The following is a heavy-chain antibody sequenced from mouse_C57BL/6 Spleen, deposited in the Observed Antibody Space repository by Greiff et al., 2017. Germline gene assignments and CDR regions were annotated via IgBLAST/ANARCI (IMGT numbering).Heavy chain of an antibody. J-gene: IGHJ4*01. CDR3: ARAYGSSYYAMDY. V-gene: IGHV1-69*01. Sequence: QVQLQQPGAELVMPGASVKLSCKAPGYTFTSYWMHWVKQRPGQGLEWIGEIDPSDSYTNYNQKFKGKSTLTVDKSSSTAYMQLSSLTSEDSAVYYCARAYGSSYYAMDYWGQGTSVTVSS. CDR2: IDPSDSYT. CDR1: GYTFTSYW. D-gene: IGHD1-1*01.